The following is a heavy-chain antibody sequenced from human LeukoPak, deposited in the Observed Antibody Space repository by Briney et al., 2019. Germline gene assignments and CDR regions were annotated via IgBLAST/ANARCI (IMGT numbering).Heavy chain of an antibody. CDR1: GGSISSYY. D-gene: IGHD1-26*01. CDR2: IYYSGST. Sequence: SGTLSLTCTVSGGSISSYYWGWIRQPPGKGLEWIGSIYYSGSTYYKSSLKSRVTVSVGTSKNQFSLKLSSVTAADTAVYYCASLRERSYYARGFDYWGQGTLVTVSS. CDR3: ASLRERSYYARGFDY. J-gene: IGHJ4*02. V-gene: IGHV4-39*01.